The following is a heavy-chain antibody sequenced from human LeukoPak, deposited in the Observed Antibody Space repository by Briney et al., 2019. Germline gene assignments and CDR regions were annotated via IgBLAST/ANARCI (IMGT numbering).Heavy chain of an antibody. CDR3: ARVRDHYSSSFLFGAFDI. V-gene: IGHV1-18*04. CDR1: GYTFTGYY. J-gene: IGHJ3*02. D-gene: IGHD6-13*01. CDR2: ISAYNGNT. Sequence: ASVKVSCKASGYTFTGYYMHWVRQAPGQGREGMGWISAYNGNTNYAQKLQGRVTMTTDTSTSTAYMELRSLRSDDTAVYYCARVRDHYSSSFLFGAFDIWGQGTMVTVSS.